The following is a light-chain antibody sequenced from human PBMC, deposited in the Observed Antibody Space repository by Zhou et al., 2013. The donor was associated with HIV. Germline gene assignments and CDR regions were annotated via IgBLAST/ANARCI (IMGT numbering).Light chain of an antibody. J-gene: IGKJ5*01. Sequence: ETVMAQSPATLSVSPGERVTLSCRASQDITSSLAWYQQRPGQAPRLLIYGTSTRATGVPARFSGSGSGTDFTLTISRLEPEDFAVYYCQQRNSWPITFGQGTRLEIK. CDR1: QDITSS. CDR3: QQRNSWPIT. CDR2: GTS. V-gene: IGKV3D-15*01.